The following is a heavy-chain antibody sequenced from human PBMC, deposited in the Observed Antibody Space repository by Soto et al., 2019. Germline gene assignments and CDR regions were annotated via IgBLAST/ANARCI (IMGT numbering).Heavy chain of an antibody. Sequence: SETLSLTCAVYGGSFSGYYWSWIRQPPGKGLEWIGEINHSGSTNYNPSLKSRVTISVDTPKNQFSLKLSSVTAADTAVYYCARGGIAARPKNYYYYGMDVWGQGTTVTVSS. CDR2: INHSGST. CDR1: GGSFSGYY. CDR3: ARGGIAARPKNYYYYGMDV. D-gene: IGHD6-6*01. J-gene: IGHJ6*02. V-gene: IGHV4-34*01.